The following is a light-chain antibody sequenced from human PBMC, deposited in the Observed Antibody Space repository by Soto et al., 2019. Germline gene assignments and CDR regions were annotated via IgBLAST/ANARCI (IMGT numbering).Light chain of an antibody. CDR3: QQYNYWLPWT. V-gene: IGKV3-15*01. Sequence: EMVMTQSPATLSVSPGERATLSCRASQSVSSNLAWYQQKPGQAPRLLIYGASTRATGTPARFSGSGSGTEFTLTINGLQSEDLAVYFCQQYNYWLPWTFGQGTKVEIK. CDR1: QSVSSN. CDR2: GAS. J-gene: IGKJ1*01.